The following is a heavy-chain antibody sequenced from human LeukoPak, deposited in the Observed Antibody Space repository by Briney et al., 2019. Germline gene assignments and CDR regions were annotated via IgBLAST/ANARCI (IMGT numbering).Heavy chain of an antibody. CDR3: ARSTGPIDY. D-gene: IGHD1-1*01. CDR1: GDSVSSNSAA. CDR2: TYYRSKWYT. J-gene: IGHJ4*02. V-gene: IGHV6-1*01. Sequence: QTLSLTCAISGDSVSSNSAAWNWIRQSPSRGLEWLGRTYYRSKWYTYYAVSVKSRISINRDTSKNQISLQLNSVTPEDTAVYYCARSTGPIDYWGQGTLVTVSS.